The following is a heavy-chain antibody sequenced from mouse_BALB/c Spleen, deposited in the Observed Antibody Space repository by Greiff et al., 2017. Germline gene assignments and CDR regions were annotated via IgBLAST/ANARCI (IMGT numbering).Heavy chain of an antibody. V-gene: IGHV1-9*01. J-gene: IGHJ2*01. D-gene: IGHD1-1*01. CDR3: ARSHYGSSSLDY. Sequence: QVQLKESGAELMKPGASVKISCKASGYTFSSYWIDWLKQRPGHGLEWIGEILPGSGSTNYNEKFKGKATFTADTSSNTAYMQLSSLTSEDSAVYYCARSHYGSSSLDYWGQGTTLTVSS. CDR2: ILPGSGST. CDR1: GYTFSSYW.